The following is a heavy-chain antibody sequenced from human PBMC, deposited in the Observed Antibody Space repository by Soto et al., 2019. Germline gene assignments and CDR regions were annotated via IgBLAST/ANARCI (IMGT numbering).Heavy chain of an antibody. V-gene: IGHV4-30-4*01. J-gene: IGHJ4*02. CDR3: ARTYLGYSSTWYPARYFDY. CDR1: GGSISSGDYY. CDR2: IYYSGST. Sequence: SETLSLTCTVSGGSISSGDYYWSWIRQPPGKGLEWIGYIYYSGSTYYNPSLKSRVTISVDTSKNQFSLKLNSVTAADTAVYYCARTYLGYSSTWYPARYFDYWGQATLVTVSS. D-gene: IGHD6-13*01.